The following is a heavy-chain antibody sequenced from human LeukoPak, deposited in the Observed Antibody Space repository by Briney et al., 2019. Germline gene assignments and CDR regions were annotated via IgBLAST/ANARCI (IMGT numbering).Heavy chain of an antibody. D-gene: IGHD3-22*01. V-gene: IGHV1-69*05. CDR3: ARPSVPYYYDSSGYSLTFDY. Sequence: ASVKVSCKASGGTFSSYAISWVRQAPGQRPEWMGRIIPIFGTANYAQKFQGRVTITTDESTSTAYMELSSLRSEDTAVYYCARPSVPYYYDSSGYSLTFDYWGQGTLVTVSS. CDR1: GGTFSSYA. CDR2: IIPIFGTA. J-gene: IGHJ4*02.